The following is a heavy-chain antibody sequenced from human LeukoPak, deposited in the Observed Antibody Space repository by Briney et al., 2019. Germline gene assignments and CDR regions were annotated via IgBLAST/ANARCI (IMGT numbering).Heavy chain of an antibody. V-gene: IGHV3-74*01. CDR1: GFTFSSYW. J-gene: IGHJ3*02. CDR2: INSDGSST. CDR3: ASHIRRDGYNYGRAFDI. D-gene: IGHD5-24*01. Sequence: GGSLRLSCAASGFTFSSYWMHWVRQAPGKGLVWVSRINSDGSSTSYADSVKGRFTIPRDNAKNTLYLQINSLRAEDTAVYYCASHIRRDGYNYGRAFDIWGQGTMVTVSS.